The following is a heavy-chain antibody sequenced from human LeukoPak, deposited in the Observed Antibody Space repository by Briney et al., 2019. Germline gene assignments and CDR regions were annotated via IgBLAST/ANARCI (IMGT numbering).Heavy chain of an antibody. V-gene: IGHV1-46*01. CDR2: INPSGGST. CDR1: GYTFTSYY. D-gene: IGHD3-10*01. Sequence: ASVKVSCKASGYTFTSYYMHWVRQAPGQGLEWMGIINPSGGSTSYAQKFQGGVTMTRDMSTSTVYMELSSLRAEDTAVYYCAKDLFREVRAPDAYYFDYWGQGALVTVSS. CDR3: AKDLFREVRAPDAYYFDY. J-gene: IGHJ4*02.